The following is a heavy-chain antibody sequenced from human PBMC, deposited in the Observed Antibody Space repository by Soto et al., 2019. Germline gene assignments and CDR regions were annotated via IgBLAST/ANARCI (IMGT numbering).Heavy chain of an antibody. CDR3: ARHWGYYYGSGSSTRDAFDI. D-gene: IGHD3-10*01. V-gene: IGHV4-59*08. J-gene: IGHJ3*02. CDR2: IYYSGST. CDR1: GGSISSYY. Sequence: KPSETLSLTCTVSGGSISSYYWSWIRQPPGKGLEWIGYIYYSGSTNYNPSLKSRVTISVDTSKNQFSLKLSSVTAADTAVYYCARHWGYYYGSGSSTRDAFDIWGQGTMVTVSS.